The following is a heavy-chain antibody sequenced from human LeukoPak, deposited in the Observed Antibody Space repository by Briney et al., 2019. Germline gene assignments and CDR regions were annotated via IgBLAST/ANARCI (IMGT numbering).Heavy chain of an antibody. CDR1: SGSISSYY. D-gene: IGHD1-14*01. V-gene: IGHV4-59*05. J-gene: IGHJ4*02. CDR2: IYHTGST. Sequence: SETLSLTCTVYSGSISSYYWSWIRQPPGKGLEWIGSIYHTGSTYYNPSLKSRVTISVDTSKNQFSLKLSSVTAADTAVYYCARPEELEYFDYWGQGTLVTLSS. CDR3: ARPEELEYFDY.